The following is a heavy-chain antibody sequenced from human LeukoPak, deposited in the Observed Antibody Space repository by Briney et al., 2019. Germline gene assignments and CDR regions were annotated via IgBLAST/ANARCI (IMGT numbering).Heavy chain of an antibody. CDR3: AKRSSDSSGYYSYFDY. V-gene: IGHV3-21*01. D-gene: IGHD3-22*01. CDR1: GFTFSRNA. J-gene: IGHJ4*02. Sequence: GSLRLSCAASGFTFSRNAMNWVRQAPGKGLEWVSFISSSSNYMSYADSVKGRFTISRDNAENSLYLQMNSLRAEDTAVYYCAKRSSDSSGYYSYFDYWGQGTLVNVSS. CDR2: ISSSSNYM.